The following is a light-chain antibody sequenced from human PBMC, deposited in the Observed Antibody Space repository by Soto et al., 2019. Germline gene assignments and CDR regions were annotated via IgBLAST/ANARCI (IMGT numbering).Light chain of an antibody. CDR2: GAS. CDR1: QSVSSN. J-gene: IGKJ4*01. Sequence: EIGMTQSASTLSVSPWERATLSCMSSQSVSSNLAWYQQKPGQAPRLLIYGASTRATGIPARFSGSGSGTDFTLTISSLQPEDFATYYCQQLNSNRPLTFGGGTKVDIK. CDR3: QQLNSNRPLT. V-gene: IGKV3-15*01.